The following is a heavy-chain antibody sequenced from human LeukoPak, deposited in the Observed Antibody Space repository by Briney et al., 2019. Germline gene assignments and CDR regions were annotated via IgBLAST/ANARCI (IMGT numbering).Heavy chain of an antibody. D-gene: IGHD6-19*01. Sequence: GGSLRLSCAASGFTFSSYSMNWVRQAPGKGLEWVSSISSSSSYVYYADSVKGRFTISRDNAKNSLYLQMNSLRAEDTAVYYCATEDSSPFDYWGQGTLVTVSS. J-gene: IGHJ4*02. V-gene: IGHV3-21*01. CDR3: ATEDSSPFDY. CDR1: GFTFSSYS. CDR2: ISSSSSYV.